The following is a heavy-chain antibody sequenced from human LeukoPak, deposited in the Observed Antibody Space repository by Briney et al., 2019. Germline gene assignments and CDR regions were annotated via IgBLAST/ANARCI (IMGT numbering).Heavy chain of an antibody. CDR3: ARHYYTSGNFYSGMDV. V-gene: IGHV4-59*01. Sequence: SETLSLTCTVSGDSITNYYWCWIRQPPGKGLEWIGYIYYSGRTKYNPSLKSRVTISVDTSKNQFSLKLNSVTAADTAVYYCARHYYTSGNFYSGMDVWGQGTTVTVSS. CDR2: IYYSGRT. D-gene: IGHD3-10*01. CDR1: GDSITNYY. J-gene: IGHJ6*02.